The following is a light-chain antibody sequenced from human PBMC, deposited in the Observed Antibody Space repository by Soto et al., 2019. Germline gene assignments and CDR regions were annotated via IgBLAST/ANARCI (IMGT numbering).Light chain of an antibody. CDR2: GAS. J-gene: IGKJ4*01. CDR3: QQYGTSPLT. Sequence: PGESATLSCTASQSVRSNSLAWYQQKPGQAPRLLMFGASGRATGTPPRFSGRGSGTDFTLTISRLGPEDFAVYYCQQYGTSPLTFGGGTKVDI. V-gene: IGKV3-20*01. CDR1: QSVRSNS.